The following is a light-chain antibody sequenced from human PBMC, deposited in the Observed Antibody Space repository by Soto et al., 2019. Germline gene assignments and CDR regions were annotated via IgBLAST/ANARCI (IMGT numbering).Light chain of an antibody. J-gene: IGKJ1*01. CDR1: QSVNSN. CDR2: GTS. Sequence: EIVMTQSPATLSLSPGERATLSCRASQSVNSNLAWYQQKAGQAPRLLIYGTSTRATGIPARFSGSGSGTDFTLTISSLQFEDFAAYYCQQYNNWPRTFGQGTKVEIK. V-gene: IGKV3-15*01. CDR3: QQYNNWPRT.